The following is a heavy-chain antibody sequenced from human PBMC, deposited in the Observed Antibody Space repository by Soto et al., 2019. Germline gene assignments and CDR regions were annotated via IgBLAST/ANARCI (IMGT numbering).Heavy chain of an antibody. CDR3: ARRSNYYDSSGESWFDP. CDR2: ISSSSSYT. CDR1: GFTFSDYY. Sequence: GGSLRLSXAASGFTFSDYYMSWIRQAPGKGLEWVSYISSSSSYTNYADSVKGRFTISRDNAKNSLYLQMNSLRAEDTAVYYCARRSNYYDSSGESWFDPWGQGTLVTVSS. J-gene: IGHJ5*02. D-gene: IGHD3-22*01. V-gene: IGHV3-11*06.